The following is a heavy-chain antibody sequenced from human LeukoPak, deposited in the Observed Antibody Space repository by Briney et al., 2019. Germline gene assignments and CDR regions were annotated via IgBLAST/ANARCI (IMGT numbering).Heavy chain of an antibody. CDR2: INHLGSA. D-gene: IGHD5-12*01. Sequence: PSETLSLTCSVSGYSITSTSFWAWIRQTPGKGLEWIGSINHLGSAYYNPSLESRVTISVDTSKNHFSLNLKSVTAADTAVYYCAREDGSSGYDDFWGQGTLVTVS. CDR1: GYSITSTSF. J-gene: IGHJ4*02. V-gene: IGHV4-38-2*02. CDR3: AREDGSSGYDDF.